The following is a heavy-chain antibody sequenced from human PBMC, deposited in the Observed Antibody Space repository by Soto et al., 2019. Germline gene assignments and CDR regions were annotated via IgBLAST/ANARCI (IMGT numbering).Heavy chain of an antibody. CDR1: GFTFSSYS. V-gene: IGHV3-23*01. CDR2: FRTSGDGGTT. J-gene: IGHJ4*02. CDR3: AKKVNSGPGSQYFDY. D-gene: IGHD3-10*01. Sequence: GSLRLSCAASGFTFSSYSMSRVRQPPGKWLEWVSGFRTSGDGGTTYYADSVKGRFTISRDNSKNMLFLQMNSLRAEDTAIYYCAKKVNSGPGSQYFDYWGQGTLVTVSS.